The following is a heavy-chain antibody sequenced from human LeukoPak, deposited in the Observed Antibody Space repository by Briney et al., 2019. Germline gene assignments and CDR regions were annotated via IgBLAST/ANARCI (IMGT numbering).Heavy chain of an antibody. V-gene: IGHV3-23*01. Sequence: PGGFLRLSCATSGFTFSFYAMSWVRQAPGKGLEWVSIINGSGDRTYYADSVKGRFTVSRDSSENTLYMQMKSLRAEDTAVYYCVSQTYSGSDRYYFDYWGQGTLVTVSS. D-gene: IGHD1-26*01. CDR2: INGSGDRT. J-gene: IGHJ4*02. CDR1: GFTFSFYA. CDR3: VSQTYSGSDRYYFDY.